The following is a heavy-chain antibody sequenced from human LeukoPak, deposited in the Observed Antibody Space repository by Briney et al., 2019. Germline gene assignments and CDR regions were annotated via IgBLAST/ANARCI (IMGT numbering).Heavy chain of an antibody. D-gene: IGHD6-19*01. J-gene: IGHJ4*02. CDR2: IYYSGTT. Sequence: SETLSLTCTVSGGSIAGSSDHWGWIRQPPGMGLEWIGSIYYSGTTYYNPSLKSRATISVDTSKNQFSLKLTSVTAADTGIYYCASYNSGPGNFDFWGQGTLVTVSS. CDR1: GGSIAGSSDH. CDR3: ASYNSGPGNFDF. V-gene: IGHV4-39*01.